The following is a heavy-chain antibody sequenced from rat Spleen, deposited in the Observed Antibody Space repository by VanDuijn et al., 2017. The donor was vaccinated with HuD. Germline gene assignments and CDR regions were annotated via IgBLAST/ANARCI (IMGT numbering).Heavy chain of an antibody. V-gene: IGHV5-29*01. CDR3: VNTYYGYWFGY. D-gene: IGHD1-9*01. CDR2: ISYDGSST. CDR1: GFTFNNYW. J-gene: IGHJ3*01. Sequence: EVQLVESGGGLVQPGRSLKLSCAASGFTFNNYWMTWIRQAPGKGLEWVATISYDGSSTYYRDSVKGRFTISRDNAKSTLYLQMGSLRSEDTATYYCVNTYYGYWFGYWGQGTLVTVSS.